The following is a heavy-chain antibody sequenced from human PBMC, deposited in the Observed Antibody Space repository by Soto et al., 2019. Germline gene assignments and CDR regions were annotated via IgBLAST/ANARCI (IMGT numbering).Heavy chain of an antibody. CDR3: ARDGGTYFDY. CDR2: LDNDGTNT. D-gene: IGHD1-26*01. Sequence: EVQLVESGGGLVQPGGSLRLSCAASGFTFSTYWMHWVRQAPGKGLVWVSRLDNDGTNTRYADSVKGRFTVSRDNGKNTVYMQMDSLRAEETAVYYCARDGGTYFDYWGQGTLVTVS. V-gene: IGHV3-74*01. CDR1: GFTFSTYW. J-gene: IGHJ4*02.